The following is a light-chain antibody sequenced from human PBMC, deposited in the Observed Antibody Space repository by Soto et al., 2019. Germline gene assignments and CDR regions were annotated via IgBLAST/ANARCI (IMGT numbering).Light chain of an antibody. CDR3: SSYTGSRPWV. V-gene: IGLV2-14*01. CDR2: DVS. CDR1: SSDVGRYNY. Sequence: QSALTQPASVSGSPGQSITISCTGTSSDVGRYNYVFWYQQHPGKAPKLMIYDVSNRPSGVSSRFSGSKSGNTASLTISGLQAEDEADYYYSSYTGSRPWVFGGGTKLTVL. J-gene: IGLJ3*02.